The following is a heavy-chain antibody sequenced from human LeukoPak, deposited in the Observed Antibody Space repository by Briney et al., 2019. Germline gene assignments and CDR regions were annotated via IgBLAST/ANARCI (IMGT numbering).Heavy chain of an antibody. CDR1: GFALSSHW. CDR2: VNRDGGET. Sequence: GGSLRLSCAASGFALSSHWMTWVRQVPGRGPEWVANVNRDGGETYYLDSVKGRFTISKDNAKNSLYLQMNSLRAEDTALYHCARNNGMDVWGQGTTVIVS. J-gene: IGHJ6*02. V-gene: IGHV3-7*03. CDR3: ARNNGMDV.